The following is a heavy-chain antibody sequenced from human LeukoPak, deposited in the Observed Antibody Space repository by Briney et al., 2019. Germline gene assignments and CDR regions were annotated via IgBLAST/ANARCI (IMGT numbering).Heavy chain of an antibody. CDR1: GFAVNTYA. CDR2: ITDSGGST. J-gene: IGHJ6*03. V-gene: IGHV3-23*01. Sequence: GASLRLSCAASGFAVNTYAMTWVRQAPGKGLEWVSVITDSGGSTYYADSVKGRFTISRDNSKNTLYLQMNSLRAEDTAVYYCANGNRCTSPNCLGYYYFYMDVWGKGTTVTVSS. D-gene: IGHD2-8*01. CDR3: ANGNRCTSPNCLGYYYFYMDV.